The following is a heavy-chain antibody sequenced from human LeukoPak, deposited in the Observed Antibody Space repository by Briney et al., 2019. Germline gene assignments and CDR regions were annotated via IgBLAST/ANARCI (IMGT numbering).Heavy chain of an antibody. CDR3: ARAVTLDAFDI. V-gene: IGHV4-39*01. CDR1: GDSISTSNSY. D-gene: IGHD2/OR15-2a*01. CDR2: IYYSGNT. Sequence: SETLSLTCTVSGDSISTSNSYWGWIRQPPGKGLEWIGSIYYSGNTYYNASLKSRVTISVDTSKNQFSLKLTSVTAADTAVYYCARAVTLDAFDIWGQGTMVTVSS. J-gene: IGHJ3*02.